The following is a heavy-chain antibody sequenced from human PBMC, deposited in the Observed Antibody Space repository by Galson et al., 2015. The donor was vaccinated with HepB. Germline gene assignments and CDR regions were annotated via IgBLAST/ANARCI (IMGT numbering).Heavy chain of an antibody. Sequence: SEPLSLTCTVSGDSINSPFYFWGWLRQPPGRGLEWIGSINYSGSTSYDPSLKTRVLVSVDTSKNQFSLKLNSVTAADTALYYCARRSRVNVLSWGPFENWGQGTLVTVSS. J-gene: IGHJ4*02. CDR3: ARRSRVNVLSWGPFEN. D-gene: IGHD3-16*01. V-gene: IGHV4-39*01. CDR2: INYSGST. CDR1: GDSINSPFYF.